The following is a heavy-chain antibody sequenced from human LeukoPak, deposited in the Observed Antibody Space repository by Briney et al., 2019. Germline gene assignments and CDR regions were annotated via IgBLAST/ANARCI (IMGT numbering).Heavy chain of an antibody. CDR3: ARDTVRLRRGYSYDYYSPHGWFDH. CDR1: GYTFTSYA. Sequence: ASVKVSCKASGYTFTSYAMNWVRQAPGQGLEWMGWINTNTGNPTYAQGFTGRVVFSLDTSVSTAYLQISSLKAEDTAVYYCARDTVRLRRGYSYDYYSPHGWFDHWGQGTLVTVSS. J-gene: IGHJ5*02. D-gene: IGHD5-18*01. CDR2: INTNTGNP. V-gene: IGHV7-4-1*02.